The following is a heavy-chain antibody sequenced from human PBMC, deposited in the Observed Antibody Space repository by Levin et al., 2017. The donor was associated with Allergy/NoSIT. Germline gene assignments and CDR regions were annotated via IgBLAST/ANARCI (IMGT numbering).Heavy chain of an antibody. CDR2: ISYDGSNK. D-gene: IGHD3-3*01. J-gene: IGHJ4*02. CDR3: ARDREIIYDFWSGYLFY. V-gene: IGHV3-30-3*01. Sequence: GESLKISCAASGFTFSSYAMHWVRQAPGKGLEWVAVISYDGSNKYYADSVKGRFTISRDNSKNTLYLQMNSLRAEDTAVYYCARDREIIYDFWSGYLFYWGQGTLVTVSS. CDR1: GFTFSSYA.